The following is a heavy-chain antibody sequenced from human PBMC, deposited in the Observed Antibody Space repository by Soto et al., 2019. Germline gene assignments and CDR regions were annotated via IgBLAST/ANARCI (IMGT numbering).Heavy chain of an antibody. J-gene: IGHJ4*02. CDR1: GFAFNNYA. V-gene: IGHV3-21*01. D-gene: IGHD2-15*01. Sequence: GGSLRLSCAASGFAFNNYAMNWVRQAPGRRLEWVSSISYNSRYIYYADSVKGRFTISRDNAKNSLYLQMNSLRAEDTAFYFCARDERRCSGGDCYPFDYWGQGALVTVSS. CDR2: ISYNSRYI. CDR3: ARDERRCSGGDCYPFDY.